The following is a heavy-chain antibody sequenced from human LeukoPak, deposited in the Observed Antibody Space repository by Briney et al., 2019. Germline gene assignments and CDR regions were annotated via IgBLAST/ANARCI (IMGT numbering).Heavy chain of an antibody. CDR1: GRSISSGGYS. J-gene: IGHJ4*02. CDR2: IYHSRST. V-gene: IGHV4-30-2*01. CDR3: ARSGRSDILTGYTFDY. Sequence: PSQTLSLTCAVSGRSISSGGYSWSWIRQPPGKGLEWIGYIYHSRSTSYNPSLKSRVTTSVDMSKNQFSLKLSYVTAADTAVYYCARSGRSDILTGYTFDYWGQGTLVTVSS. D-gene: IGHD3-9*01.